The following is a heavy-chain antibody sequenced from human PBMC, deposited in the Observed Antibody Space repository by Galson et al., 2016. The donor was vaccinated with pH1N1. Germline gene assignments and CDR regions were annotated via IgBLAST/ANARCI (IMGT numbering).Heavy chain of an antibody. CDR1: GYTFTSYG. CDR2: VSTSNGNT. V-gene: IGHV1-18*01. D-gene: IGHD6-19*01. CDR3: ARLGASVGGTTY. J-gene: IGHJ4*02. Sequence: SVKVSCKASGYTFTSYGISWVRQAPGQGLEFMGWVSTSNGNTHFAQKFQGRVTLTTDTSTSTAYMDLRSLRSDDTAVYYCARLGASVGGTTYWGQGTLVTVSS.